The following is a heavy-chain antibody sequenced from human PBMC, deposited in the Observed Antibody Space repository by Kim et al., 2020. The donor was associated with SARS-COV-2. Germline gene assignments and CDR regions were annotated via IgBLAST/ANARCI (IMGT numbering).Heavy chain of an antibody. V-gene: IGHV3-33*01. CDR3: AREWTYYYGSGSPGSFDY. CDR2: IWYDGSNK. D-gene: IGHD3-10*01. CDR1: GFTFSSYG. Sequence: GGSLRLSCAASGFTFSSYGMHWVRQAPGKGLEWVAVIWYDGSNKYYADSVKGRFTISRDNSKNTLYLQMNSLRAEDTAVYYCAREWTYYYGSGSPGSFDYWGQGTLVTVSS. J-gene: IGHJ4*02.